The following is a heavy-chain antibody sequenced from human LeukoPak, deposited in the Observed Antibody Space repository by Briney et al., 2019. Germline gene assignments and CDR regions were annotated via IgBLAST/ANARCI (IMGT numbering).Heavy chain of an antibody. V-gene: IGHV3-64*01. CDR3: ARRDADMAGSGFDI. Sequence: PGGSLRLSCAASGFTFSNYAMHWVRQAPGKGLEYVSAISSNGGNTYYANSVKGRFTISRDNSKNTLYLQMGSLRAEDMAVYYCARRDADMAGSGFDIWGQGTMVTVSS. J-gene: IGHJ3*02. CDR1: GFTFSNYA. CDR2: ISSNGGNT. D-gene: IGHD5-18*01.